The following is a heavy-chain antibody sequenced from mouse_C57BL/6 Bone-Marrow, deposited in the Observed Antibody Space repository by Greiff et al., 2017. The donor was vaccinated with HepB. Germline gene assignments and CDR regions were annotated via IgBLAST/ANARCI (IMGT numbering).Heavy chain of an antibody. D-gene: IGHD1-1*02. CDR1: GYTFTGYW. Sequence: LQESGAELMKPGASVPLSRTATGYTFTGYWIEWGKQRPGHVLEWIGEILPGSGSTNYNEKFKGKATFTADTPSNTAYMKLSSRTTEESAIYYCASYGHWGFAYWGQGTLVTVSA. V-gene: IGHV1-9*01. J-gene: IGHJ3*01. CDR3: ASYGHWGFAY. CDR2: ILPGSGST.